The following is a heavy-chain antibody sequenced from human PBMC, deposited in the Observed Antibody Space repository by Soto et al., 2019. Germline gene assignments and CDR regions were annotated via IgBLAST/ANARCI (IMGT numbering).Heavy chain of an antibody. D-gene: IGHD3-10*01. CDR1: GVVFSSYI. J-gene: IGHJ6*02. Sequence: QVQLVQSGPEVKKPGSSVKVSCQASGVVFSSYIISWVRQAPGQGLEWMGGSTPLLGTTNYAQSLQGRATITADESTRTAYKELRILTYEDTAEYYGARIEYTYGPGDYYYFGMDVWGQGTAVIVSS. V-gene: IGHV1-69*01. CDR2: STPLLGTT. CDR3: ARIEYTYGPGDYYYFGMDV.